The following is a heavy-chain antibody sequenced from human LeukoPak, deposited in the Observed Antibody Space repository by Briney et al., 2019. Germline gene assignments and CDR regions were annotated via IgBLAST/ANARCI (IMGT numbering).Heavy chain of an antibody. CDR3: ARTPSTSETAAGSFDY. J-gene: IGHJ4*02. CDR1: GYTFTSYG. CDR2: MNPNSGNT. V-gene: IGHV1-8*03. D-gene: IGHD6-13*01. Sequence: ASVKVSCKASGYTFTSYGINWVRQATGQGLEWMGWMNPNSGNTGYAQKFQGRVTITRNTSISTAYMELSSLRSEDTAVYYCARTPSTSETAAGSFDYWGQGTLVTVSS.